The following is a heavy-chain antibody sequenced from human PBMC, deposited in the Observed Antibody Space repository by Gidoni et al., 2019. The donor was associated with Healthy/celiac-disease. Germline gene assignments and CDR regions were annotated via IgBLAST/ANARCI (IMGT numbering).Heavy chain of an antibody. J-gene: IGHJ6*02. CDR3: ASTPVLRFLEWPSRYYYYYGMDV. CDR2: ISSSGSTI. D-gene: IGHD3-3*01. Sequence: EVQLVESGGGLVQPGGSLRLSCAASGFTFSSYEMNWVRQAPGKGLEWVSYISSSGSTIYYADSVKGRFTISRDNAKNSLYLQMNSLRAEDTAVYYCASTPVLRFLEWPSRYYYYYGMDVWGQGTTVTVSS. CDR1: GFTFSSYE. V-gene: IGHV3-48*03.